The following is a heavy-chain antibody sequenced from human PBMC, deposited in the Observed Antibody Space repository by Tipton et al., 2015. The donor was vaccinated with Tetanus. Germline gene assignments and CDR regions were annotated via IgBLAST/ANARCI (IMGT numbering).Heavy chain of an antibody. CDR3: ARADILRYFDWLSLYGMDV. CDR2: MNPNSGNT. J-gene: IGHJ6*02. CDR1: GYTFTSYD. Sequence: QSGAEVKKPGASVKVSCKASGYTFTSYDINWVRQATGQGLEWMGWMNPNSGNTGYAQKFQGRVTMTRDTSTSTVYMELSSLRSEDTAVYYCARADILRYFDWLSLYGMDVWGQGTTVTVSS. V-gene: IGHV1-8*01. D-gene: IGHD3-9*01.